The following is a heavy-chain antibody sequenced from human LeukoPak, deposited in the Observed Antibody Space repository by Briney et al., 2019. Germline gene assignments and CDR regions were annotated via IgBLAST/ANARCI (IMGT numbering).Heavy chain of an antibody. D-gene: IGHD1-1*01. Sequence: SETLSLTCTVSGGSISSYYWNWIRQSPSRGLEWLGRTYYRSKWYNDYAVSVKSRITINPDTSKNQFSLQLNSVTPEDTAVYYCGRLDGLILYYHYMDVWGKGTTVTVSS. J-gene: IGHJ6*03. V-gene: IGHV6-1*01. CDR3: GRLDGLILYYHYMDV. CDR2: TYYRSKWYN. CDR1: GGSISSYY.